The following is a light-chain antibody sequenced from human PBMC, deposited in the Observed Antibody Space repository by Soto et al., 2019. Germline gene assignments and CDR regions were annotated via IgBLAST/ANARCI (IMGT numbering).Light chain of an antibody. CDR1: SSNIGAAHD. V-gene: IGLV1-40*01. J-gene: IGLJ2*01. CDR3: QSYDISLNVV. CDR2: GNY. Sequence: QSVLTQPPSVSGAPGQRVTISCIGSSSNIGAAHDVHWYQQLPGTAPKLLICGNYNRPSGVPDRFSGSRSGAAASLAITGLRAEDEADYYCQSYDISLNVVFGGGTKLTVL.